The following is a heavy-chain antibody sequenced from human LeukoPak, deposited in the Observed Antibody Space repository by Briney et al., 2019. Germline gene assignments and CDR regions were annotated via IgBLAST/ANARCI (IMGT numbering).Heavy chain of an antibody. CDR2: ISSSSSYI. D-gene: IGHD6-13*01. CDR3: ARNLGIAAAGRGMDV. J-gene: IGHJ6*02. Sequence: SGGSLRLSCAASGFTFSSYSMNWVRQAPGKGLEWVSSISSSSSYICYADSVKGRFTISRDNAKNSLYLQMNSLRAEDTAVYYCARNLGIAAAGRGMDVWGQGTTVTVSS. CDR1: GFTFSSYS. V-gene: IGHV3-21*01.